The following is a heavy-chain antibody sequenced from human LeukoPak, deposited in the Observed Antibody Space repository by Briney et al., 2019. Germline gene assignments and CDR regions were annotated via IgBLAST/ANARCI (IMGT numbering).Heavy chain of an antibody. J-gene: IGHJ4*02. CDR2: IYHTGST. D-gene: IGHD6-19*01. CDR3: ARVPQWLAFDY. Sequence: SETLSLTCDVSGGSISSGLYSWSWIRQPLGKGLEWIGYIYHTGSTYYNPSLKSRVTISVDTSKNQFSLRLSSVTAADTAVYYCARVPQWLAFDYWGQGTLVTVSS. CDR1: GGSISSGLYS. V-gene: IGHV4-30-2*01.